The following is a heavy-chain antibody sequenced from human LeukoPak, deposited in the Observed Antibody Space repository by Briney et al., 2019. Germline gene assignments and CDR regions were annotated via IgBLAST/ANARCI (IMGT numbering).Heavy chain of an antibody. Sequence: GEPLQISCQGSGYSFTSYWIGWVRPLPGKGLEWMGIICPGDSDTRYSPSFQGQVTISADKSISTAYLQWSSLKASDTAMYYCARQGGREWSEYYFDYWGQGTLVTVSS. V-gene: IGHV5-51*01. D-gene: IGHD2-8*01. CDR1: GYSFTSYW. CDR3: ARQGGREWSEYYFDY. J-gene: IGHJ4*02. CDR2: ICPGDSDT.